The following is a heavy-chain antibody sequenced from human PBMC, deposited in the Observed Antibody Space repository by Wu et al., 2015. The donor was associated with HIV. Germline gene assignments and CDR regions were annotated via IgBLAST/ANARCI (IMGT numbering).Heavy chain of an antibody. CDR3: ASPFKYYYYDSSGPHDAFDI. D-gene: IGHD3-22*01. V-gene: IGHV1-2*02. CDR1: GYTFTGYY. CDR2: INPNSGGT. Sequence: QVQLVQSGAEVKKPGASVKVSCRASGYTFTGYYMHWVRQAPGQGLEWMGWINPNSGGTNYAQKFQGRVTMTRDTSISTAYMELSRLRSDDTAVYYCASPFKYYYYDSSGPHDAFDIWGQGTMVTVSS. J-gene: IGHJ3*02.